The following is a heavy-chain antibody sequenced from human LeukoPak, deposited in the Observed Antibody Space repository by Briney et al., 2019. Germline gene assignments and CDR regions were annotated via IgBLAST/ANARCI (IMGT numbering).Heavy chain of an antibody. V-gene: IGHV1-69*01. CDR1: GGTFSSYA. Sequence: EASVKVSCKASGGTFSSYAISWVRQAPGQGLEWMGGIIPIFGTANYAQKFQGRVTITADESTSTAYMELSSLRSEDTAVYYCARDMQGRGSSPLDYWGQGTLVTVSS. CDR2: IIPIFGTA. D-gene: IGHD1-26*01. CDR3: ARDMQGRGSSPLDY. J-gene: IGHJ4*02.